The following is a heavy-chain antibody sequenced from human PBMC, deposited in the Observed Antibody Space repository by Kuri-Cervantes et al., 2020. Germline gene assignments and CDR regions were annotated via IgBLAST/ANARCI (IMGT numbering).Heavy chain of an antibody. Sequence: SETLSLTCSVSGGSISRYYWNWIRQPPGKGLEWMGYIYYSGSTKYNPSLKSRVTISVDTSKNQFSLKMSSVTAADTAVYYCARDLDYDSSSSDAFDIWGKGTMVTVSS. V-gene: IGHV4-59*13. J-gene: IGHJ3*02. CDR1: GGSISRYY. CDR2: IYYSGST. CDR3: ARDLDYDSSSSDAFDI. D-gene: IGHD3-22*01.